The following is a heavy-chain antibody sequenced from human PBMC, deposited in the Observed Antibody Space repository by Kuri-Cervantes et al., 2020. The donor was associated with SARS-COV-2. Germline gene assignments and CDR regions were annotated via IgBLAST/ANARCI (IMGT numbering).Heavy chain of an antibody. CDR1: GFTFSGHW. CDR3: ARETYYYDSSGYEASELDY. V-gene: IGHV3-74*01. CDR2: INPDGSYT. J-gene: IGHJ4*02. Sequence: GGSLRLSCAASGFTFSGHWIHWVRQAPGKGLVWVSRINPDGSYTNNADSVKGRFTLSRDNAKNMLFLQMNSLRAEDTAVYYCARETYYYDSSGYEASELDYWGQGTLVTVSS. D-gene: IGHD3-22*01.